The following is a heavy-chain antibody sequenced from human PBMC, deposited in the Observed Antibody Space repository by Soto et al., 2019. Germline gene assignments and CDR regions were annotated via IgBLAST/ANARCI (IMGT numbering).Heavy chain of an antibody. CDR2: HYGGGST. Sequence: SGGSMRPSCAISGFSVSSNYLSWVRQAPGEGLGWVSVHYGGGSTYSADSVQGRFTISRDKSNNTLYLQMRRVRAEDTAVYFCARPRHPRGTVGATSPLDPWGQGTQVTVSS. CDR3: ARPRHPRGTVGATSPLDP. D-gene: IGHD1-26*01. CDR1: GFSVSSNY. V-gene: IGHV3-53*01. J-gene: IGHJ5*02.